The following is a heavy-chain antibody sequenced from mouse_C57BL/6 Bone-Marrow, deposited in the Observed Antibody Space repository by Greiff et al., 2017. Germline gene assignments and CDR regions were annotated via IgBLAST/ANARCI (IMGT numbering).Heavy chain of an antibody. CDR1: GFSLSTFGMG. Sequence: QVTLKESGPGILQPSQTLSLTCSFSGFSLSTFGMGVGWIRQPSGKGLEWLAHIWWDDDKYYNPALKSRLTISTYTSKNQVFLKLANVDTADTATYYCARIANDGYYWFAYWGQGTLVTVSA. CDR3: ARIANDGYYWFAY. J-gene: IGHJ3*01. CDR2: IWWDDDK. D-gene: IGHD2-3*01. V-gene: IGHV8-8*01.